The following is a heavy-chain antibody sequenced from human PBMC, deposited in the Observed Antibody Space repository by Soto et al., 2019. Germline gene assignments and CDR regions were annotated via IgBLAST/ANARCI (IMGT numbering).Heavy chain of an antibody. CDR3: ARLGGYDDFLGASPKVFQH. CDR2: IWYDGSNK. Sequence: QVQLVESGGGGVQPGRSLRLSCAASGFTFSSYGMHWVRQAPGKGLEWVAVIWYDGSNKYYADSVKGRFTISRDNSKNTLYLQMNSLRAEDTAVYYCARLGGYDDFLGASPKVFQHWGQGTLVTVSS. V-gene: IGHV3-33*01. J-gene: IGHJ1*01. CDR1: GFTFSSYG. D-gene: IGHD3-3*01.